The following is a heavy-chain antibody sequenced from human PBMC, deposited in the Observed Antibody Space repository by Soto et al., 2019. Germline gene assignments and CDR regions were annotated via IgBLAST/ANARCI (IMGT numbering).Heavy chain of an antibody. J-gene: IGHJ1*01. V-gene: IGHV4-34*01. D-gene: IGHD6-19*01. CDR1: GGSFSGYY. Sequence: QVQLQQWGAGLLKPSETLSLTCAVYGGSFSGYYWSWIRQPPGKGLEWIGEINHSGSTNYNPSLKSRVTIPVDTSKNQFSLKLSSVTAADTAVYYCARGQYGSGWYFQHWGQGTLVTVSS. CDR2: INHSGST. CDR3: ARGQYGSGWYFQH.